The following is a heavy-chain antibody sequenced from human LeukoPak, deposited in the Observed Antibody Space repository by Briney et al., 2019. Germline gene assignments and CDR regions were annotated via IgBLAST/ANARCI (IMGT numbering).Heavy chain of an antibody. CDR2: IYTSGST. Sequence: SQTLSLTCTVSGGSISSGSYYWSWIRQPAGKGLEWIGRIYTSGSTNYNPSLKSRVTISVDTSKNQFSLKLSSVTAADTAVYYCARSYYDILTGYYPIPRYFDYWGQGTLVTVSS. CDR1: GGSISSGSYY. CDR3: ARSYYDILTGYYPIPRYFDY. D-gene: IGHD3-9*01. J-gene: IGHJ4*02. V-gene: IGHV4-61*02.